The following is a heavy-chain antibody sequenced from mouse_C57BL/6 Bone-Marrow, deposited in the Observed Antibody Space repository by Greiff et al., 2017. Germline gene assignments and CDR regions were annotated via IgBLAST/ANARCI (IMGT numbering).Heavy chain of an antibody. CDR3: ARYYGSTLFDD. D-gene: IGHD1-1*01. CDR1: GYTFPNYW. CDR2: IYPGGGYT. V-gene: IGHV1-63*01. J-gene: IGHJ2*01. Sequence: VQLQQSGAELVRPGTSVKMSCKASGYTFPNYWIGWAKQRPGHGLEWIGDIYPGGGYTNYNEKFKGKATLTADKSSSTAYMQFSSLTSEDSAIYYCARYYGSTLFDDWGQGTTRTVSS.